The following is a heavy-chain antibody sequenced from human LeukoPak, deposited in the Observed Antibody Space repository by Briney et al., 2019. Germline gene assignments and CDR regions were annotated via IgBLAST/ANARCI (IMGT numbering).Heavy chain of an antibody. CDR3: ARDSIPYYDSSGWFHP. CDR1: GYTFTGYY. CDR2: INPKSGGT. J-gene: IGHJ5*02. Sequence: GSVRVSCKASGYTFTGYYMHWVRQAPGQGLEWMGWINPKSGGTNYAQTLKGRVTMTRDTSISTAYMELSRLRSDDPAVYYCARDSIPYYDSSGWFHPWGQGTLVTVSS. D-gene: IGHD3-22*01. V-gene: IGHV1-2*02.